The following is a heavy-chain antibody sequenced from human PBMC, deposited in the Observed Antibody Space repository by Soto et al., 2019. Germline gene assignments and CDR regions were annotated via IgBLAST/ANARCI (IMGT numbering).Heavy chain of an antibody. CDR2: IIPILGIA. Sequence: QVQLVQSGAEVKKPGSSVKVSCKASGGTFSSYTISWVRQAPGQGLEWMGRIIPILGIANYAQKFQGRVTITEDKSTSTAYMELSSLRSEDTAVYYCAGPVYGDAFDIWGQGTMVTVSS. CDR1: GGTFSSYT. V-gene: IGHV1-69*02. CDR3: AGPVYGDAFDI. J-gene: IGHJ3*02. D-gene: IGHD4-17*01.